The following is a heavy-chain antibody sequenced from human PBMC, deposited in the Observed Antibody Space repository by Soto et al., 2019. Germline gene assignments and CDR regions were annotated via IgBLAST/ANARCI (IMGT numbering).Heavy chain of an antibody. Sequence: GGSLTLSCAASGFTFTRYSMNWVRQAPGKGLEWVSSISSTTNYIYYGDSMKGRFTISRDNAKNSLYLEMNSLRAEGTAVYYCARESEDLTSNFDYWGQGTLVTVSS. CDR1: GFTFTRYS. V-gene: IGHV3-21*06. CDR3: ARESEDLTSNFDY. CDR2: ISSTTNYI. J-gene: IGHJ4*02.